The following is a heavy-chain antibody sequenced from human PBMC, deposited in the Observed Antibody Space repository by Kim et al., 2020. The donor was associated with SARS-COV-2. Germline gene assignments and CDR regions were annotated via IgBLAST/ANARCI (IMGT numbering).Heavy chain of an antibody. CDR2: IIPIFGTA. CDR3: ARDPGRYCSSTSCYTGFDY. D-gene: IGHD2-2*02. J-gene: IGHJ4*02. V-gene: IGHV1-69*13. CDR1: GGTFSSYA. Sequence: SVKVSCKASGGTFSSYAISWVRQAPGQGLEWMGGIIPIFGTANYAQKFQGRVTITADESTSTAYMELSSLRSEDTVVYYCARDPGRYCSSTSCYTGFDYWGQGTLVTVSS.